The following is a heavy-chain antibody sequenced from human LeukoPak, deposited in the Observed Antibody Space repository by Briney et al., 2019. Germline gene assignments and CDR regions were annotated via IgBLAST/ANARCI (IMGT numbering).Heavy chain of an antibody. Sequence: SQTLSLTCAISGDSVSSNSAAWNWIRQSPSRGLEWLGRTYYRSKWYNDYAVSVKSRITINPDTSKNQFSLQLNSVTPEDTAVYYCARDGLYCSSTSCYYYYGMDVWGQGTLVTVSS. V-gene: IGHV6-1*01. CDR1: GDSVSSNSAA. D-gene: IGHD2-2*01. CDR2: TYYRSKWYN. CDR3: ARDGLYCSSTSCYYYYGMDV. J-gene: IGHJ6*02.